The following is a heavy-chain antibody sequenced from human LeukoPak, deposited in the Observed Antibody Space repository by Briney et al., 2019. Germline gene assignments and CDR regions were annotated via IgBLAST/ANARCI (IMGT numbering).Heavy chain of an antibody. Sequence: GGSLRLSCAVSGFAFCSYGMHWVRQAPGKGLEWVAVIWYDGSNKYYADSVKGRFTISRDNSKNTLYLQMNSLRAEDTAVYYCAREDGDYGDYYYYGMDVWGQGTTVTVSS. CDR1: GFAFCSYG. CDR2: IWYDGSNK. V-gene: IGHV3-33*01. J-gene: IGHJ6*02. CDR3: AREDGDYGDYYYYGMDV. D-gene: IGHD4-17*01.